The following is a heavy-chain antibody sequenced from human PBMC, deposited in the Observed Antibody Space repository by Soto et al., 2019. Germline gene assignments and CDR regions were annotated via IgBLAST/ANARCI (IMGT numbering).Heavy chain of an antibody. J-gene: IGHJ2*01. CDR3: AKRSSGWYFDL. CDR2: SSGSGGST. CDR1: GFTFSSYA. D-gene: IGHD6-19*01. V-gene: IGHV3-23*01. Sequence: EVQLLESGGGLVQPGGSLRLSCAASGFTFSSYAMNWVRQAPGKGLEWVSVSSGSGGSTYYADSVKGRFTISSDNSKNTLYLQMNSLRAEDTAVYYCAKRSSGWYFDLWGRGTLVTVS.